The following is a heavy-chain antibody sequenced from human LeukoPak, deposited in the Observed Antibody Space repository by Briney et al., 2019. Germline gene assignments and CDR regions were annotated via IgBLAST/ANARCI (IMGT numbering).Heavy chain of an antibody. CDR3: ARDPHSGYDYGFDY. CDR1: GFTFSSYW. J-gene: IGHJ4*02. CDR2: IKQGGSEK. V-gene: IGHV3-7*01. Sequence: PGGSLRLSCAASGFTFSSYWMSWVRQAPGKGLEWVANIKQGGSEKYYVDSVKGRFTISRDNAKNSLYLQMNSLRAEDAAVYYCARDPHSGYDYGFDYWGQGTLVTVSS. D-gene: IGHD5-12*01.